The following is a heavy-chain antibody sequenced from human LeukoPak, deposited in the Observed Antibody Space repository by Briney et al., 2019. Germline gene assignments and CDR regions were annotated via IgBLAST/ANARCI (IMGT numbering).Heavy chain of an antibody. CDR2: IYYSKNT. J-gene: IGHJ4*02. Sequence: PSETLSLTCTVSGGSISSSSAYWGSLRQPPGKGLEWIGSIYYSKNTYYNPSLKSRVTISADTSKNQFSLTLGSVSATDTAVYYCVSPRGFSYGYFDYWGQGTLVTVSS. D-gene: IGHD5-18*01. CDR1: GGSISSSSAY. V-gene: IGHV4-39*01. CDR3: VSPRGFSYGYFDY.